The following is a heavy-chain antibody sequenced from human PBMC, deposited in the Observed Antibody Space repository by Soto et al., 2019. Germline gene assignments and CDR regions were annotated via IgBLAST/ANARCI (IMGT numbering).Heavy chain of an antibody. Sequence: GGSLRLSCAASGFTFSGSAMHWVRQASGKGLEWVGRIRSKANSYATAYAASVKGRFTISRDDSKNTAYLQMNSLKTEDTAVYYCTSSQYYYDSSGYYYYYYGMDFWGQGTTVTVSS. J-gene: IGHJ6*02. V-gene: IGHV3-73*01. D-gene: IGHD3-22*01. CDR1: GFTFSGSA. CDR3: TSSQYYYDSSGYYYYYYGMDF. CDR2: IRSKANSYAT.